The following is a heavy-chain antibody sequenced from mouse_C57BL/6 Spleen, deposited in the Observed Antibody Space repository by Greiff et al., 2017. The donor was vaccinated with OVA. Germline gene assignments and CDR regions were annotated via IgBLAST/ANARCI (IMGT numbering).Heavy chain of an antibody. J-gene: IGHJ3*01. Sequence: EVKLVESGAELVKPGASVKLSCTASGFNIKDYYMHWVKQRTEQGLEWIGRIDPEDGETQYAPKFQGKATITADTSSNTAYLQLSSLTSEDTSVDYCARNYGSSYWFAYWGQGTLVTVSA. D-gene: IGHD1-1*01. CDR1: GFNIKDYY. CDR2: IDPEDGET. V-gene: IGHV14-2*01. CDR3: ARNYGSSYWFAY.